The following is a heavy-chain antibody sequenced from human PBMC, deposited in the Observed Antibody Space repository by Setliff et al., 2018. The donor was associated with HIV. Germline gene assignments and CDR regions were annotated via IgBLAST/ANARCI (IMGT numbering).Heavy chain of an antibody. CDR3: ARGVVLMGITTRWFDP. Sequence: SETLSLTCAVYGGSFSDNYWSWIRQSPGKGLEWIGEINHSGRTKYSPSLRSRVSISVDTSKTQFSLKLTSVSAADTAVYYCARGVVLMGITTRWFDPWGQGTLVTVSS. V-gene: IGHV4-34*01. D-gene: IGHD3-22*01. J-gene: IGHJ5*02. CDR2: INHSGRT. CDR1: GGSFSDNY.